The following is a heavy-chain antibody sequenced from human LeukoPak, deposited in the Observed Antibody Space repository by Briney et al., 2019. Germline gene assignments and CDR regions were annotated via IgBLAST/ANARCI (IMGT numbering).Heavy chain of an antibody. D-gene: IGHD2-2*01. J-gene: IGHJ5*02. CDR3: ARGTPNWFDP. CDR2: ISAYNGNT. Sequence: ASVKVSCKASGYPFKTYGISWVRQAPGQGLEWMGWISAYNGNTNYAQNLQGRVTMTTDTSTSTAYMELRSLRSDDTAVYYCARGTPNWFDPWGQGTLVTVSS. CDR1: GYPFKTYG. V-gene: IGHV1-18*01.